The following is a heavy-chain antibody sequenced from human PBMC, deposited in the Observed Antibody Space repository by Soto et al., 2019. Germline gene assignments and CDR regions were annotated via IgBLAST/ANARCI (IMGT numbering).Heavy chain of an antibody. J-gene: IGHJ4*02. D-gene: IGHD1-26*01. V-gene: IGHV1-18*01. Sequence: QVQLVQSGAEVKKPGASVKVSCTASGYTFTSYGISWVRQAPGQGLEWMGWISAYNGNTNYAQKLQGRVTMTTDPSTSTAYMELSSLRSADTAVYYCARDRGSYALDYWGQGTLVTVSS. CDR3: ARDRGSYALDY. CDR1: GYTFTSYG. CDR2: ISAYNGNT.